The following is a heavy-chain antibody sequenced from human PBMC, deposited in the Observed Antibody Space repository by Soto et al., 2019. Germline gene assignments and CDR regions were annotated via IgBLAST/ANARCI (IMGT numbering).Heavy chain of an antibody. CDR3: AKMTVGGYYDY. V-gene: IGHV3-64*01. Sequence: GGSLRLSCAASGFTFSSYAMHWVRQAPGKGLEYVSAISSNGGSTYYAKSVKGRFTISRDNSKNTLYLQMGSLRAEDMAVYYCAKMTVGGYYDYWGQGTLVTVSS. D-gene: IGHD3-22*01. J-gene: IGHJ4*02. CDR1: GFTFSSYA. CDR2: ISSNGGST.